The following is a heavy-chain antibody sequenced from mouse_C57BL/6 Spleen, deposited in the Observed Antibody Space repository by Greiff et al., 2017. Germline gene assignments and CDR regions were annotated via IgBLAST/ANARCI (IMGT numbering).Heavy chain of an antibody. J-gene: IGHJ4*01. D-gene: IGHD1-1*01. V-gene: IGHV1-26*01. CDR3: ARNYGSSYAMDY. CDR2: INPNNGGT. CDR1: GYTFTDYY. Sequence: EVQLQQSGPELVKPGASVKISCKASGYTFTDYYMNWVKQSHGKSLEWIGDINPNNGGTSYNQKFKGKATLTVDKSSSTAYMELRRLTSEDSAVYYCARNYGSSYAMDYWGQGTSVTVSS.